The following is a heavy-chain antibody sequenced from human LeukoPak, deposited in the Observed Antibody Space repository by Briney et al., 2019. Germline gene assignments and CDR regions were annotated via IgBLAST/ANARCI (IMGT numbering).Heavy chain of an antibody. CDR1: GFTFSSYA. CDR3: ARETGEMATIRLNY. Sequence: GGSLRLSCSASGFTFSSYAMHWVRQAPGKGLEYVSAISSNGGSTYYADSVKGRFTISRDNSKNTLYLQMSSLRAEDTAVYYCARETGEMATIRLNYWGQGTLVTVSS. J-gene: IGHJ4*02. CDR2: ISSNGGST. D-gene: IGHD5-24*01. V-gene: IGHV3-64*04.